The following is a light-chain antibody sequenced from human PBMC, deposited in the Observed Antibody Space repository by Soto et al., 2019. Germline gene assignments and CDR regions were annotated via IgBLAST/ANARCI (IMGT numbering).Light chain of an antibody. CDR1: QSISSE. CDR2: GAS. CDR3: QQGHNWPLT. Sequence: EIVMTQSPATLSLSPGESATLSCRASQSISSEFDWDQQKPGQPPRLLIYGASTRATGVPARFTGSGSGSDFTLTISGLQSEDFPVYYCQQGHNWPLTFVQGTRLEI. V-gene: IGKV3-15*01. J-gene: IGKJ2*01.